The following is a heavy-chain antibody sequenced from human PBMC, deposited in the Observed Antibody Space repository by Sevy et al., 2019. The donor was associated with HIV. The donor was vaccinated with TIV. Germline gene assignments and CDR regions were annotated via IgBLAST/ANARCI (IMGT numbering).Heavy chain of an antibody. CDR2: ISSSSTYT. D-gene: IGHD1-26*01. CDR1: GFIFSDYY. CDR3: ARSQVGAMRGLYYFDY. V-gene: IGHV3-11*06. Sequence: GESLRLSCAASGFIFSDYYMSWIRQAPGKGLEWVSYISSSSTYTNYADSVKGRFTISRDNAKNSPYVQMHSLRAEDTAVYYCARSQVGAMRGLYYFDYWGQGTMVTVSS. J-gene: IGHJ4*02.